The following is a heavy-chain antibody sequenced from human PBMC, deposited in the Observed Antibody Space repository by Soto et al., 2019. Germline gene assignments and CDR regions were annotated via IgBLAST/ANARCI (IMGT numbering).Heavy chain of an antibody. CDR2: IWYDGSNQ. CDR3: ARDLGSFNYGSSYFDY. Sequence: GGSLRLSCAPSGFTFSTYGMHWVRQAPGKGLEWLAVIWYDGSNQYYADSVKGRFTIARDNSKNTLHLQMNSLRAEDTAVYHCARDLGSFNYGSSYFDYWGQGTPVTVSS. V-gene: IGHV3-33*01. D-gene: IGHD3-10*01. J-gene: IGHJ4*02. CDR1: GFTFSTYG.